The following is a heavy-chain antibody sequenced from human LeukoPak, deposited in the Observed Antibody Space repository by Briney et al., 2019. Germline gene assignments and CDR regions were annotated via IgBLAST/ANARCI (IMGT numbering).Heavy chain of an antibody. Sequence: SETLSLTCAVYGGSFSGYYWSWMRQPPGKGLEWIGNIYYGGSTNYNPSLKSRVSMSVDTSKNQFSLNLSSVTAADTAVYHCARLLAGCPGGKCRAHFDYWGQGTLVTVSS. V-gene: IGHV4-59*01. CDR3: ARLLAGCPGGKCRAHFDY. CDR2: IYYGGST. D-gene: IGHD2-8*02. CDR1: GGSFSGYY. J-gene: IGHJ4*02.